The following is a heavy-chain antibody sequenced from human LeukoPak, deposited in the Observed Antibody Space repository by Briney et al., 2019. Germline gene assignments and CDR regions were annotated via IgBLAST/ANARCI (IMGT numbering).Heavy chain of an antibody. Sequence: SETLSLTCSVSGGSISSSAYYWGWIRQPPGQGLEWIGSIYYSGNTYYNPSLKSPVTISIDTSKNHFSLRLSSVTAADTAVYYCARDFDYWGQGTLVTVSS. V-gene: IGHV4-39*07. CDR2: IYYSGNT. J-gene: IGHJ4*02. CDR3: ARDFDY. CDR1: GGSISSSAYY.